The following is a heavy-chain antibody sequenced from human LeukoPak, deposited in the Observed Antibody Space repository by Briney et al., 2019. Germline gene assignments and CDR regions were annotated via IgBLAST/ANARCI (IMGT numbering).Heavy chain of an antibody. CDR1: GYSISSGYS. Sequence: PSETLSLTCTVSGYSISSGYSCGWIRQPPGKGLGRIGGIYHSGSAYYNTSPTSRVTTSVDTSKNQFSLKLSSVTAADTAVYYCARPLEYSSSSGWVYWGQGTLVTVSS. CDR3: ARPLEYSSSSGWVY. J-gene: IGHJ4*02. V-gene: IGHV4-38-2*02. CDR2: IYHSGSA. D-gene: IGHD6-6*01.